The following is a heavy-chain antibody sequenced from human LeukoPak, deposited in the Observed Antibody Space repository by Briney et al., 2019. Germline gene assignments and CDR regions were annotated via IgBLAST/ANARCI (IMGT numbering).Heavy chain of an antibody. J-gene: IGHJ5*02. D-gene: IGHD2-2*01. CDR2: IYTSGST. V-gene: IGHV4-4*07. CDR3: ARGGLVVVPTVGWFDP. CDR1: GGSTSSYY. Sequence: SETLSLTCTVSGGSTSSYYWSWIRQPAGKGLEWIGRIYTSGSTNYNPSLKSRVTMSVDTSKNQFSLKLNSVTAADTAVYYCARGGLVVVPTVGWFDPWGQGTLVTVSS.